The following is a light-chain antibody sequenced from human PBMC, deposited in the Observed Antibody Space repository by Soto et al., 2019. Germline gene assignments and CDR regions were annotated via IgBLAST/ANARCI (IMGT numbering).Light chain of an antibody. Sequence: EVVLTQSPGTLSLSPGERATLSCRASQSISSTYLAWYQQKPGQAPRLLIYGASNRATGIPDRFTGSGSGTDFTLTISRLEPEDFAVYYCQQYDTSLTLYTFGQGTKLEIK. V-gene: IGKV3-20*01. CDR3: QQYDTSLTLYT. CDR2: GAS. J-gene: IGKJ2*01. CDR1: QSISSTY.